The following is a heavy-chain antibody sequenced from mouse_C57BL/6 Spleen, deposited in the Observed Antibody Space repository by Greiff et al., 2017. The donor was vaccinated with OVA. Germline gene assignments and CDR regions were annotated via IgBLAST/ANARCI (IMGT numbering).Heavy chain of an antibody. CDR1: GYTFTSYW. CDR3: ATHSSDWYFDV. CDR2: IDPSDSYT. J-gene: IGHJ1*03. V-gene: IGHV1-59*01. D-gene: IGHD1-1*01. Sequence: QVQLQQPGAELVRPGTSVKLSCKASGYTFTSYWMHWVKQRPGQGLEWIGVIDPSDSYTNYNQKFKGKATLTVDTSSSTAYMQLSSLTSEDSAVYYCATHSSDWYFDVWGTGTTVTVSS.